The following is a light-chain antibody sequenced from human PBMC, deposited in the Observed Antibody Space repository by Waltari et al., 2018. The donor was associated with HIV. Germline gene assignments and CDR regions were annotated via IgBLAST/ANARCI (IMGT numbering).Light chain of an antibody. CDR1: SSDVGGFNF. CDR3: CSYAGRNTLL. V-gene: IGLV2-11*01. CDR2: DVT. Sequence: QSALTQPRSVSGSPGQSVTISCTGTSSDVGGFNFVSWYQQYPGRAPKLMIYDVTKRPSGDGDRCCGSKAGKTASRTISGLQGEDEADYYCCSYAGRNTLLFGGGTTLTVL. J-gene: IGLJ2*01.